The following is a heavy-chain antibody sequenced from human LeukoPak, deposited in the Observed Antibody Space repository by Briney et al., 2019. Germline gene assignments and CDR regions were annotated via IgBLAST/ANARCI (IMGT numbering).Heavy chain of an antibody. CDR1: GGSISSADYY. D-gene: IGHD3-22*01. CDR3: ARVLRSSGSPDY. CDR2: IYYSGST. Sequence: SETLSLTRTVTGGSISSADYYWSWIRQHPGKGLEWIGYIYYSGSTYYNPSLKSRVTISVDTSKNQFSLKLSSVTAADTAVYYCARVLRSSGSPDYWGQGTLVTVSS. J-gene: IGHJ4*02. V-gene: IGHV4-31*03.